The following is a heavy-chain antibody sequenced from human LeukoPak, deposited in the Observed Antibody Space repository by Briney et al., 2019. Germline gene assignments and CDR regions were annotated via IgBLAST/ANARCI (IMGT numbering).Heavy chain of an antibody. D-gene: IGHD1/OR15-1a*01. Sequence: SETLSLTCTVSGASINTYYWSWIRQPAGKGLEWIGRIYADVATNYNSSLKSRVTMSVDTSKNQFSLKLDSLTAADTAVYYCAKVGNNYVFDSWGQGILVTVSS. CDR2: IYADVAT. V-gene: IGHV4-4*07. CDR1: GASINTYY. CDR3: AKVGNNYVFDS. J-gene: IGHJ4*02.